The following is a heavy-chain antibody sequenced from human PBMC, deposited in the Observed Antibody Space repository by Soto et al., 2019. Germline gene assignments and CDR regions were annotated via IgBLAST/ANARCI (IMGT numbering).Heavy chain of an antibody. J-gene: IGHJ6*03. Sequence: GGSLRLSCAASGFTFGSYAMSWVRQAPGEGLEWVSTVSGDDDDGSTNYADSVTGRFTISRDSSKNTVYLQMNSLRAEDTAVYYCAKHGDYGRYFYYMDVWGKGTTVTVSS. CDR3: AKHGDYGRYFYYMDV. D-gene: IGHD4-17*01. V-gene: IGHV3-23*01. CDR1: GFTFGSYA. CDR2: VSGDDDDGST.